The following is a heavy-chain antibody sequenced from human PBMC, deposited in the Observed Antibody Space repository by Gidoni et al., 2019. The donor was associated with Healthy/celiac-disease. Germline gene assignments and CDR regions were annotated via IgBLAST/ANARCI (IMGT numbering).Heavy chain of an antibody. Sequence: QVQLVESGGGVVQPGRSLRLSCAASGFTFSSYGMHWVRQAPGKGLEWVAVISYDGSNKYYADSVKGRFTISRDNSKNTLYLQMNSLRAEDTAVYYCAKNTYYYGSGSNDAFDIWGQGTMVTVSS. CDR3: AKNTYYYGSGSNDAFDI. CDR2: ISYDGSNK. D-gene: IGHD3-10*01. J-gene: IGHJ3*02. V-gene: IGHV3-30*18. CDR1: GFTFSSYG.